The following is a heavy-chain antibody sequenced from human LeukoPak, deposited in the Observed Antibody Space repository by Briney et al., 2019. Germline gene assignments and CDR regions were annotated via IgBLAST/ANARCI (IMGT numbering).Heavy chain of an antibody. CDR1: GGSISSYY. CDR2: IYFSGST. J-gene: IGHJ4*02. CDR3: ARGGYGSGPFDY. Sequence: SETLSLTCTVSGGSISSYYWSWIRQPPGKGLEWIGYIYFSGSTNYNPSLKSRVTISVDTSKNQFSLKLSSVTAADTAVYYCARGGYGSGPFDYWGQGTLVTVSS. D-gene: IGHD3-10*01. V-gene: IGHV4-59*01.